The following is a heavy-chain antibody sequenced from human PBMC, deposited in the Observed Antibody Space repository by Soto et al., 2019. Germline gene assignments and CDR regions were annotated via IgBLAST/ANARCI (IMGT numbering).Heavy chain of an antibody. Sequence: PGGSLILSCAASGFTFSSYWMHWVRQVPGKGLVWVSRINNDGSAATYADSVKGRFTISRDNAKNTVYLQMNSLRAEDTAVYDCVRDKTHNWFDPCGQGTPGTVS. J-gene: IGHJ5*02. CDR2: INNDGSAA. CDR1: GFTFSSYW. CDR3: VRDKTHNWFDP. V-gene: IGHV3-74*01.